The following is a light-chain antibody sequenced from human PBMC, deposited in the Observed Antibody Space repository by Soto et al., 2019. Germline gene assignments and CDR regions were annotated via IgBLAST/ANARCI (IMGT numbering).Light chain of an antibody. CDR3: CSYAGSYTYV. CDR2: DVS. CDR1: SSDVGGYNF. V-gene: IGLV2-11*01. Sequence: QSALTQPRSVSGSPGQSVTISCTGTSSDVGGYNFVSWYQRHTGKAPKLMIYDVSKRPSGVPDRFSGSKSGNTASLTISGLQAEDEADYYCCSYAGSYTYVFGTGTKVTVL. J-gene: IGLJ1*01.